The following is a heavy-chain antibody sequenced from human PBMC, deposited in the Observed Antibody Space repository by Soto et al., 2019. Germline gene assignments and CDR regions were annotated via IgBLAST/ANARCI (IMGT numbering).Heavy chain of an antibody. CDR1: GFTFSSYA. Sequence: QVQLVESGGGVVQPGRSLRLSCAASGFTFSSYAMHWVRQAPGKGLEWVAVISYDGSNKYYADSVKGRFTISRDNSKNTMHLQMNSLRAEDTAVYYCARDQDGSDSSGYPENYYFDYWGQGTLVTVSS. CDR3: ARDQDGSDSSGYPENYYFDY. CDR2: ISYDGSNK. D-gene: IGHD3-22*01. V-gene: IGHV3-30-3*01. J-gene: IGHJ4*02.